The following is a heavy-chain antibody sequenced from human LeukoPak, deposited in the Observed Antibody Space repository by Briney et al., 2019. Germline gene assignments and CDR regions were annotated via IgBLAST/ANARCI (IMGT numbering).Heavy chain of an antibody. J-gene: IGHJ5*02. CDR1: GGSFSGYY. Sequence: SETLSLTCAVYGGSFSGYYWSWIRQPPGKGLEWIGEINHSGSTNYNPSLKSRVTISVDTSKNQFSLKLSSVTAAHTAVYYCARGRPWFDPWGQGTLVTVSS. D-gene: IGHD6-6*01. CDR2: INHSGST. V-gene: IGHV4-34*01. CDR3: ARGRPWFDP.